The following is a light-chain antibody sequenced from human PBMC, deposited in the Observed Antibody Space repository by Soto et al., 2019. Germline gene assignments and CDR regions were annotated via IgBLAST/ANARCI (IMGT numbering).Light chain of an antibody. CDR2: VNSDGSH. Sequence: VLTQSPSASASLGASVKLTCTLSSGYSNYAIAWHQQQPEKGPRYLMKVNSDGSHDRGDGLPDRFSGSSSGAERYLTISSLQSEDEADYFCQARDTGIHVAFGGGTKLTVL. V-gene: IGLV4-69*01. CDR3: QARDTGIHVA. CDR1: SGYSNYA. J-gene: IGLJ2*01.